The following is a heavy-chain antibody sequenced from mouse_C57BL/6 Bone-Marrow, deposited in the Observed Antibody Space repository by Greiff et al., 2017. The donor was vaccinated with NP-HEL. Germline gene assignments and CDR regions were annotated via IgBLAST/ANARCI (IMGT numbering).Heavy chain of an antibody. CDR3: ARWFIPWYFDY. Sequence: QVQLQQSGAELARPGASVKLSCKASGYTFTSYGISWVKQRPGQGLEWIGEIYPRSGNTYYIEKFKGKATLTADKSSSTAYMELRSLTSEDSAVYFCARWFIPWYFDYWGQGTTLTVSS. CDR1: GYTFTSYG. D-gene: IGHD1-1*01. V-gene: IGHV1-81*01. CDR2: IYPRSGNT. J-gene: IGHJ2*01.